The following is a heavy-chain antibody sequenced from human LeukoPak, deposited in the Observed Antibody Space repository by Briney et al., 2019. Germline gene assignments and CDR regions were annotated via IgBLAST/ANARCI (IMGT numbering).Heavy chain of an antibody. J-gene: IGHJ6*02. CDR1: GGSFSGYY. Sequence: SETLSLTCAVYGGSFSGYYWSWIRQPPGKGLEWIGEINHSGSTNYNPSLKSRVTISVDTSKNQFSLKLSSVTAADTAVYYCARHLDYSSGWYSLAYYYYGMDVWGQGTTVTVSS. CDR2: INHSGST. CDR3: ARHLDYSSGWYSLAYYYYGMDV. V-gene: IGHV4-34*01. D-gene: IGHD6-19*01.